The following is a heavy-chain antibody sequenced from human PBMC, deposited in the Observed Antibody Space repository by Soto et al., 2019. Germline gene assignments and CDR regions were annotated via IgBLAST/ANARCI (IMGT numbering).Heavy chain of an antibody. J-gene: IGHJ4*02. D-gene: IGHD6-6*01. CDR2: ISGSGGST. CDR1: GFTFSSYA. Sequence: EVQLLESGGGLVQPGGSLRLSCAASGFTFSSYAMSWVRQAPGKGLEWVSAISGSGGSTYYADSVKGRFTISRDNSKNTLYLQMNSLRAEDTAVYYCAKIGTSSSVSLPLVLLDYWGQGALVTVSS. V-gene: IGHV3-23*01. CDR3: AKIGTSSSVSLPLVLLDY.